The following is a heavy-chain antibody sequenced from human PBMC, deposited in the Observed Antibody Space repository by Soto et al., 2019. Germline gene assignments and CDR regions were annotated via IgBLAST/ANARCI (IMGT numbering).Heavy chain of an antibody. CDR1: GGSISSGGYY. CDR3: ARFVYGSSVDY. J-gene: IGHJ4*02. Sequence: SETLSLTCTVSGGSISSGGYYWSWIRQHPGKGLEWIGYIYYSGSTYYNPSLKSRVTISIDTSKNQFSLKLSSVTAADTAVYYCARFVYGSSVDYWGQGTLVTVSS. CDR2: IYYSGST. D-gene: IGHD6-6*01. V-gene: IGHV4-31*03.